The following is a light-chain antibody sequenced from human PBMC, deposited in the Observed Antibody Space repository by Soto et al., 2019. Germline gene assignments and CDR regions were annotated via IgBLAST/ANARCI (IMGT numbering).Light chain of an antibody. CDR2: GNS. CDR1: SSNIGAGYD. V-gene: IGLV1-40*01. CDR3: KSYDSSMSAL. Sequence: QAVLTQPPSVSGAPGQRVTISCTGSSSNIGAGYDVHWYPQLPGTAPKLLIYGNSNRPSGVPDRFSGSKSGTSASLAITGLQAEDEADYYCKSYDSSMSALFGGGTKVTVL. J-gene: IGLJ3*02.